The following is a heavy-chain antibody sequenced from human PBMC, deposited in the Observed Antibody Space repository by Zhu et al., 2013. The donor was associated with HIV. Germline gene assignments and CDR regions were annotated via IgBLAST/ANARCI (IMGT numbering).Heavy chain of an antibody. D-gene: IGHD7-27*01. Sequence: QVQLVQSGAEVKKPGASVNVSCKASGYTFTGYYMHWVRQAPGQGLEWMGWINPNSGGANYAQKFQGWLTMTRDTSISTAYMELSRLRSDDTAIYYCARGPPPQLGAPGDYFDYWGQGTLVTVSS. CDR2: INPNSGGA. CDR3: ARGPPPQLGAPGDYFDY. J-gene: IGHJ4*02. CDR1: GYTFTGYY. V-gene: IGHV1-2*04.